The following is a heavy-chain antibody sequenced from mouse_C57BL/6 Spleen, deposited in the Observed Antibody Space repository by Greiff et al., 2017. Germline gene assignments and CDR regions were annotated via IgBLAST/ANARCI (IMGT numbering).Heavy chain of an antibody. CDR1: GYTFTDYN. D-gene: IGHD1-1*01. CDR2: INPNNGGT. CDR3: AGTTVVASKYFDV. Sequence: EVQLQQSGPELVKPGASVKMSCKASGYTFTDYNMHWVKQSHGKSLEWIGYINPNNGGTSYNQKFKGKATLTVNKSSSTAYMELRSLTSEDSAVYYCAGTTVVASKYFDVWGTGTTVTVSS. V-gene: IGHV1-22*01. J-gene: IGHJ1*03.